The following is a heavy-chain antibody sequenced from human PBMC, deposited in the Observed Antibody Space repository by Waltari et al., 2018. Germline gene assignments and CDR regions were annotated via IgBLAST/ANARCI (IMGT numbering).Heavy chain of an antibody. D-gene: IGHD2-15*01. Sequence: QVQLQESGPGLVKPSETLSLTCTVSGGSISSYYWSWIRQPAGKGLEWIGRIYTSGSTNYNPSRKSRVTMSVDTSKNQFSLKLSSVTAADTAVYYCARDLGYCSGGSCSFAFDYWGQGTLVTVSS. CDR3: ARDLGYCSGGSCSFAFDY. CDR2: IYTSGST. CDR1: GGSISSYY. V-gene: IGHV4-4*07. J-gene: IGHJ4*02.